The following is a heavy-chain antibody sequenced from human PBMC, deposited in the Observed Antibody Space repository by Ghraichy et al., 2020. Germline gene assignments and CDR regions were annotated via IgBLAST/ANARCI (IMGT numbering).Heavy chain of an antibody. Sequence: VKVSCKASGYTFTAYYMHWVRQAPGQGLEWMGRINPKSGDTNYAQNFQDRVTMTSDTPINTAYMELNRLTSDDTALYYCARTWAGEVFDPDFYHWGQGTPVTVSS. J-gene: IGHJ4*02. D-gene: IGHD3-9*01. CDR1: GYTFTAYY. CDR3: ARTWAGEVFDPDFYH. V-gene: IGHV1-2*06. CDR2: INPKSGDT.